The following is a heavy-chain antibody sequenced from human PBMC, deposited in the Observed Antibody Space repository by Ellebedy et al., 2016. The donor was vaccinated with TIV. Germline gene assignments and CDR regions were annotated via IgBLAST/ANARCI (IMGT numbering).Heavy chain of an antibody. D-gene: IGHD4-17*01. Sequence: MPGGSLRLSCTVSGGSISSSSHYWGWIRQPPGKGLEWIGNIYYGGSTYYNPSLKSRVTISVDTSKNQFSLILSSVTAADTAVYYCSAAYGRVTPAYWGQGTLVTVSS. CDR3: SAAYGRVTPAY. CDR2: IYYGGST. V-gene: IGHV4-39*07. J-gene: IGHJ4*02. CDR1: GGSISSSSHY.